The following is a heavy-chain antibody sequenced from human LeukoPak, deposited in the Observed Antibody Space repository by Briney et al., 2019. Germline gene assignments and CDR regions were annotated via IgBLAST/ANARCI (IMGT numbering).Heavy chain of an antibody. CDR1: GFTCSTYV. V-gene: IGHV3-21*01. CDR3: ASVDSSGYYYPRNY. D-gene: IGHD3-22*01. J-gene: IGHJ4*02. CDR2: ISSSSSYI. Sequence: PGGSLRLSCAASGFTCSTYVMNWVRQAPGKGLEWVSSISSSSSYIYYADSVKGRFTISRDNAKNSLYLQMNSLRAEDTAVYYCASVDSSGYYYPRNYWGQGTLVTVSS.